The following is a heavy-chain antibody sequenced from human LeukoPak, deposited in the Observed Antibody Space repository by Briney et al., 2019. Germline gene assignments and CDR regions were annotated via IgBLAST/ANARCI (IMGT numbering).Heavy chain of an antibody. Sequence: KPSGTLSLTCAVYGGSISSRNWWSWVRQPPGKGLEWIGSIYYSGSTYYNPSLKSRVTISVDTSKNQFSLKLNSVTAADTAVYYCARRNDFGIWGQGTMVTVSS. V-gene: IGHV4-4*02. CDR1: GGSISSRNW. D-gene: IGHD1-1*01. CDR3: ARRNDFGI. J-gene: IGHJ3*02. CDR2: IYYSGST.